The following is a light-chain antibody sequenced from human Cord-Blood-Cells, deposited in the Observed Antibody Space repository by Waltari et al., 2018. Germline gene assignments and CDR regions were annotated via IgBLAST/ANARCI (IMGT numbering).Light chain of an antibody. CDR1: RRYPRGYNH. CDR2: EVS. V-gene: IGLV2-14*01. CDR3: SSYTSSSTLV. J-gene: IGLJ1*01. Sequence: QAALTPPASVSWSPGPPLTISCTGTRRYPRGYNHVFLYQQHPGKAPKLMIYEVSNRPSGGSNRCSGSKSGNTASLTISGLQAEDEADYYCSSYTSSSTLVFGTGTKVTVL.